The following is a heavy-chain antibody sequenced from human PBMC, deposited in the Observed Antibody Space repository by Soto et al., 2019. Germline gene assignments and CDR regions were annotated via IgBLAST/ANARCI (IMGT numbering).Heavy chain of an antibody. D-gene: IGHD3-22*01. CDR1: GFSLSTSGVG. V-gene: IGHV2-5*02. CDR2: IYWDDDK. Sequence: QITLKESGPTLVKPTQTLTLTCTFSGFSLSTSGVGVGWIRQPPGKALEWLALIYWDDDKRYSPSLKSRLTITKDTSKNQVVLTMTNMDPVDTATYCCAHANYYYDRSGYYPRVWGQGTLVTVSS. CDR3: AHANYYYDRSGYYPRV. J-gene: IGHJ4*02.